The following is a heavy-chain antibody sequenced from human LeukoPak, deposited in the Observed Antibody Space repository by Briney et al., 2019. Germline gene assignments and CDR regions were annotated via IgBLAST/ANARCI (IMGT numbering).Heavy chain of an antibody. J-gene: IGHJ6*03. CDR2: MYYSECN. V-gene: IGHV4-59*01. D-gene: IGHD3-22*01. CDR1: GHPIRRYY. Sequence: AETLTLTCSVSGHPIRRYYGRWLRQPPGKGLEGVGYMYYSECNNYNPSLKSRVTISVDTSKIQFSLKLSSVTAADTAVYYCARVGVYYDSSDKPSRYYYYYYMDVWGQGTTVTVSS. CDR3: ARVGVYYDSSDKPSRYYYYYYMDV.